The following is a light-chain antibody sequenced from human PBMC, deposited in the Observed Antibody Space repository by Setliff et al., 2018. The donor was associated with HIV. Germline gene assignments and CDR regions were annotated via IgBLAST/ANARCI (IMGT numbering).Light chain of an antibody. V-gene: IGLV2-14*01. CDR1: SSDVGGYSH. CDR3: SSYAITNTLP. CDR2: EVR. J-gene: IGLJ1*01. Sequence: QSALTQPASVSGFPGQSITISCTGTSSDVGGYSHVSWYQQHPGKAPKLIIYEVRNRPSGVSNRFSGSKSGNTASLTISGLQAEDEADYYCSSYAITNTLPFGTGTKGTVL.